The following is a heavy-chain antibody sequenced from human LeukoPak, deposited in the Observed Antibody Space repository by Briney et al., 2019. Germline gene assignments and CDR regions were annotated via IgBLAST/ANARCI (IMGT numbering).Heavy chain of an antibody. V-gene: IGHV4-59*01. CDR2: SYYSGST. Sequence: PSETLSLTCTVSGGSISSYHWSWIRQPPGKGLEWMGYSYYSGSTNYNPSLKSRVTISVDTSKNQFSLKLSSVTAADTAVYYCARSGTMVRGVPLEIPYYYYHGMDVWGQGTTVTVSS. J-gene: IGHJ6*02. D-gene: IGHD3-10*01. CDR3: ARSGTMVRGVPLEIPYYYYHGMDV. CDR1: GGSISSYH.